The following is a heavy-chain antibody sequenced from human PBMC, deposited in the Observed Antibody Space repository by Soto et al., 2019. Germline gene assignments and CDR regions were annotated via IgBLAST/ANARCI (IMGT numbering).Heavy chain of an antibody. V-gene: IGHV3-74*01. CDR2: INSDGIIT. Sequence: GGSLRLSCAASGFTFRSYWMHWVRQAPGKGLVWVSRINSDGIITSYADSVKGRFTISRDNAKNTLYLQMNSLRAEDTAVYYCAKYYGRRYFGWSYPSGRDVWGEGTMVTVTS. CDR3: AKYYGRRYFGWSYPSGRDV. D-gene: IGHD3-9*01. J-gene: IGHJ6*02. CDR1: GFTFRSYW.